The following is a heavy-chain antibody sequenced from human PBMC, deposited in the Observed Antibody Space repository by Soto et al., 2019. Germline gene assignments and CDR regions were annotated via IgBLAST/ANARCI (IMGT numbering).Heavy chain of an antibody. CDR1: GFTFTNAW. V-gene: IGHV3-15*01. CDR3: TTDNMIGATSPQFHH. D-gene: IGHD3-16*01. CDR2: VKSKADGGAR. J-gene: IGHJ1*01. Sequence: EVRLVESGGVLVQPGGSLRLSCAVSGFTFTNAWMSWVRQAPGKGLEWVGRVKSKADGGARDYAEPVKGRFSISGDESKNTLYLQMNNLKTEDTAIYFCTTDNMIGATSPQFHHWGQGTLVTVSS.